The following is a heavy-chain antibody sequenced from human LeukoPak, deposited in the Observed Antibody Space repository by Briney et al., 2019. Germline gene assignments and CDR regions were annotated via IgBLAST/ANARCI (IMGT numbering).Heavy chain of an antibody. D-gene: IGHD5-18*01. CDR2: IYYSGST. CDR1: GVSISSGGYY. Sequence: PSETLSLTCTVSGVSISSGGYYWRWIRQHPGKGLEWIGYIYYSGSTYYNPSLKSRVTISVDTSKNQFSLKLSSVTAADTAVYYCARESGYSYGKRVFDYWGQGPLVPVSS. J-gene: IGHJ4*02. V-gene: IGHV4-31*03. CDR3: ARESGYSYGKRVFDY.